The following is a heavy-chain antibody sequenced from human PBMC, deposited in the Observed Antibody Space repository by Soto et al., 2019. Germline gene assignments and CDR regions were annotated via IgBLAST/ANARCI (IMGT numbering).Heavy chain of an antibody. J-gene: IGHJ6*02. D-gene: IGHD3-10*01. CDR3: AKDLRFGELFPKYSYYGMDV. Sequence: GGSLRLSCAASGFTFSSYGMHWVRQAPGKGLEWVAVISYDGSNKYYADSVKGRFTISRDNSKNTLYLQMNSLRAEDTAVYYCAKDLRFGELFPKYSYYGMDVWGQGTTVPVS. V-gene: IGHV3-30*18. CDR1: GFTFSSYG. CDR2: ISYDGSNK.